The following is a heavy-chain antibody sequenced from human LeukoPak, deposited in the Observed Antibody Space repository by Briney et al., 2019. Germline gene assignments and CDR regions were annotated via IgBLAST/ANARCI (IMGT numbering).Heavy chain of an antibody. J-gene: IGHJ5*02. D-gene: IGHD2-15*01. V-gene: IGHV1-3*01. CDR1: GYTFTSYA. Sequence: WASVKVSCKASGYTFTSYAMHWVRQAPGQRLEWMGWINAGNDNTKYSQKFQGRVTITRDTSASTAYMELSSLRSEDTAVYCCARDLGYCTGGTCYPNWFDPWGQGTLVTVSS. CDR3: ARDLGYCTGGTCYPNWFDP. CDR2: INAGNDNT.